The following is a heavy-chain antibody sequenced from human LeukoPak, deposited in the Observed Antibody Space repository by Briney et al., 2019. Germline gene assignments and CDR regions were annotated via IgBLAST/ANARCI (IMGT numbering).Heavy chain of an antibody. D-gene: IGHD1-20*01. CDR2: INPSGGST. V-gene: IGHV1-2*02. J-gene: IGHJ4*02. Sequence: ASVKVSCKASGYTFTSCYIHWVRQAPGQGLEWMGLINPSGGSTNYAQKFQGRVTMTRDTSISTAYMELSRLRSDDTAVYYCARDRSSSRFRSITGTTLRFGLFDYWGQGTLVTVSS. CDR3: ARDRSSSRFRSITGTTLRFGLFDY. CDR1: GYTFTSCY.